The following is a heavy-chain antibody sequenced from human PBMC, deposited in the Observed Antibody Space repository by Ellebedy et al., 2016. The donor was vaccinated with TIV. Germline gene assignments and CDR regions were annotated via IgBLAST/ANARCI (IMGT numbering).Heavy chain of an antibody. CDR1: GYTLTELS. J-gene: IGHJ5*02. Sequence: ASVKVSCKVSGYTLTELSMHWVRQAPGKGLEWMGGFDPEDGETIYAQKFQGRVTITRNTSISTAYMELSSLRSEDTAVYYCARFGTEGFDPWGQGTLVTVSS. V-gene: IGHV1-24*01. D-gene: IGHD1-1*01. CDR3: ARFGTEGFDP. CDR2: FDPEDGET.